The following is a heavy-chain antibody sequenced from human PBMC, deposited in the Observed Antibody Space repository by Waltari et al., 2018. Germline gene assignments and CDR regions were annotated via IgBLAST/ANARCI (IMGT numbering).Heavy chain of an antibody. CDR1: GGPFSSYA. J-gene: IGHJ6*02. D-gene: IGHD3-22*01. Sequence: QVQLVQSGAEVKKPGSSVKVSCKASGGPFSSYAISWVRKAPGKGLEWMGGIIPIFGTANYAQKFQGRVTITADESTSTAYMELSSLRSEDTAVYYCARVSSQALDYYDSSGYLDVWGQGTTVTVSS. CDR3: ARVSSQALDYYDSSGYLDV. V-gene: IGHV1-69*12. CDR2: IIPIFGTA.